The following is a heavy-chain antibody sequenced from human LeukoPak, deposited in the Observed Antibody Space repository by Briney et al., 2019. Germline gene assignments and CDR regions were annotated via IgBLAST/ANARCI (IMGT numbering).Heavy chain of an antibody. CDR2: IIPIFGTA. J-gene: IGHJ3*02. CDR3: ARGGPDSSGYQDAFDI. D-gene: IGHD3-22*01. V-gene: IGHV1-69*13. CDR1: GGTFSSYA. Sequence: RASVKVSCKASGGTFSSYAISWVRQAPGQGLEWMGGIIPIFGTANYAQKFQGRVTITADESTSTAYMELSSLRSEDTAVYYCARGGPDSSGYQDAFDIWGQGTMVTVSS.